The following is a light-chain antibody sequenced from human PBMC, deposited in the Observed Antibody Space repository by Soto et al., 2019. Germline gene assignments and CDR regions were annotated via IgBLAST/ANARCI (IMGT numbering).Light chain of an antibody. J-gene: IGKJ4*01. Sequence: AFQLTQSPSSLSASVGDRVTIPCRTSQDISTSLAWYQQKPGKAPKLLIYDASSLESGVPSRFSGRASGTDFTLTISSLQPEDFATYYCQQFHTYPLTFGGGTKVEIK. CDR3: QQFHTYPLT. V-gene: IGKV1-13*02. CDR1: QDISTS. CDR2: DAS.